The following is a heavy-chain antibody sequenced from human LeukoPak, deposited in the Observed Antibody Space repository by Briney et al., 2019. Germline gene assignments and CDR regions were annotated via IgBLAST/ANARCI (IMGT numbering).Heavy chain of an antibody. CDR2: INPNNGDT. CDR1: GYTITGYY. J-gene: IGHJ4*02. D-gene: IGHD3-22*01. CDR3: ARRGLDSSGYYPFDY. V-gene: IGHV1-2*06. Sequence: ASVKVSCKASGYTITGYYIHWVRQAPGQGPEWMGRINPNNGDTNSAQKFQGRITMTRDTSTSTVYMELSSPRSEDTAVYYCARRGLDSSGYYPFDYWGQGTLVTVSS.